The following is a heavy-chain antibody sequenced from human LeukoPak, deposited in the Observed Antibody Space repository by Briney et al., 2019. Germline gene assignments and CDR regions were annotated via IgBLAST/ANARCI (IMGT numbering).Heavy chain of an antibody. D-gene: IGHD6-19*01. Sequence: GRSLRLSCAASGFTFSSYAMHWVRQAPGKGLEWVAVISYDGTNKYYADSVKGRFTISRDNSKKTLYLQMNSLRAEDTAVYYCASSGWSYYFDYWGQGTLVTVSS. V-gene: IGHV3-30*04. J-gene: IGHJ4*02. CDR2: ISYDGTNK. CDR1: GFTFSSYA. CDR3: ASSGWSYYFDY.